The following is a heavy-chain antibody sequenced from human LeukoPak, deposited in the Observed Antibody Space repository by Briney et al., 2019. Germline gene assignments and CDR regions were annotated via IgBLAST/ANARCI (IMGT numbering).Heavy chain of an antibody. V-gene: IGHV1-8*01. CDR2: MNPNSGNT. Sequence: ASVKVSCKASGYTFTSYDINWVRQATGQGLEWMGWMNPNSGNTGYAQKFQGRVTMTRNTSISTAYMELSSLRSEDTAVYYCARYVHYDILTGYMGGFDYWGQGTLVTVSS. D-gene: IGHD3-9*01. CDR3: ARYVHYDILTGYMGGFDY. J-gene: IGHJ4*02. CDR1: GYTFTSYD.